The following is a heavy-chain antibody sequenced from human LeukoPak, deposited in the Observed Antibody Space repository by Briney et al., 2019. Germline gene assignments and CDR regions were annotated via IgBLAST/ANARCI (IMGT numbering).Heavy chain of an antibody. CDR1: GFTFSSYV. CDR2: ISSNGGST. D-gene: IGHD3-22*01. J-gene: IGHJ4*02. Sequence: AGGSLRHSCAASGFTFSSYVMYWVRQAPGKGLEYVTSISSNGGSTYYANSVKGRFTISRDNSKNTLYLQMGSLRAEDMAVYYCARGGQSKYDSSGYLNYFDYWGQGTLVTVSS. V-gene: IGHV3-64*01. CDR3: ARGGQSKYDSSGYLNYFDY.